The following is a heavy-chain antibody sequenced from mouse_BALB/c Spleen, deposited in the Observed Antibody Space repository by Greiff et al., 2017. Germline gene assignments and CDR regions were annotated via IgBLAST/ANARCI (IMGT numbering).Heavy chain of an antibody. J-gene: IGHJ2*01. V-gene: IGHV3-6*02. CDR3: ARELVIFDY. D-gene: IGHD2-13*01. CDR2: ISYDGSN. CDR1: GYSITSGYY. Sequence: EVKLQESGPGLVKPSQSLSLTCSVTGYSITSGYYWNWIRQFPGNKLEWMGYISYDGSNNYNPSLKNRISITRDTSKNQFFLKLNSVTTEDTATYYCARELVIFDYWGQGTTLTVSS.